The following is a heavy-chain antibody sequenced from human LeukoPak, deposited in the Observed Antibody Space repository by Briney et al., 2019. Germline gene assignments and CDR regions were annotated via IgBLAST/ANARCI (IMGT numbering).Heavy chain of an antibody. CDR1: GGSISSGGYY. J-gene: IGHJ3*02. V-gene: IGHV4-30-2*03. CDR2: IYHSGST. Sequence: SQTLSLTCTVSGGSISSGGYYWSWIRQPPGKGLEWIGYIYHSGSTFYSPSLKSRVTISVDTSKNQFSLKLSSVTAADTAVYYCARRSGTYHAFDIWSQGTMVTVSS. CDR3: ARRSGTYHAFDI. D-gene: IGHD1-26*01.